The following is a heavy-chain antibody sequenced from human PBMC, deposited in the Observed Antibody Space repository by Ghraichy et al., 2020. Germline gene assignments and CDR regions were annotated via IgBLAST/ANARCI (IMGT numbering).Heavy chain of an antibody. Sequence: ASVKVSCKIGRATVCTSVTSFVRVCTRLRLEWMGWMTPNSGDTGYAQKFQGRVTMTRNTSISTAYMELSSLRSEDTAVYYCARVPTNWGGYYYYGMDVWGQGTTVTVSS. V-gene: IGHV1-8*01. CDR3: ARVPTNWGGYYYYGMDV. J-gene: IGHJ6*02. D-gene: IGHD7-27*01. CDR2: MTPNSGDT. CDR1: RATVCTSV.